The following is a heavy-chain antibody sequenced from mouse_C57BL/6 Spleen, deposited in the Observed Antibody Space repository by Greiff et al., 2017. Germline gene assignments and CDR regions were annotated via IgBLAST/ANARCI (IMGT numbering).Heavy chain of an antibody. CDR2: INPGSGGT. CDR1: GYAFTNYL. Sequence: VQLQQSGAELVRPGTSVKVSCKASGYAFTNYLIEWVKQRPGQGLEWIGVINPGSGGTNYNEKFKGKATLTADKSSSTAYMQLSSLTSEDSAVYFCARSPLITTVVATRYFDVGGTGTTVTVSS. D-gene: IGHD1-1*01. J-gene: IGHJ1*03. V-gene: IGHV1-54*01. CDR3: ARSPLITTVVATRYFDV.